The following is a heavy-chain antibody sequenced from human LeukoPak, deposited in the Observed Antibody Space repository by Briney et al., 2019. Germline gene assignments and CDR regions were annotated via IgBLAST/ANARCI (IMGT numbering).Heavy chain of an antibody. CDR3: AKEFYFATAV. J-gene: IGHJ6*02. Sequence: GGSLRLSCAASGFTFSTYAMSWVRQAPGKGLEWVSAVSGGGGTTHYADSVKGRFTISRDNFENTLSLRMTSLRDEDTAVYYCAKEFYFATAVWGQGTTVTVSS. V-gene: IGHV3-23*01. D-gene: IGHD2-15*01. CDR1: GFTFSTYA. CDR2: VSGGGGTT.